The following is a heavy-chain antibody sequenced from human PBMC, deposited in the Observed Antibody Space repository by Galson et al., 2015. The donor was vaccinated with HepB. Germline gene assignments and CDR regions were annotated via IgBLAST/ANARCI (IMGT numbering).Heavy chain of an antibody. Sequence: SVKVSCKASGGTFSSYTISWVRQAPGQGLEWMGRIIPILGIANYAQKFQGRVTITADKSTSTAYMELSSLRSEDTAVYYCARDRRSGYDPEWYYFDYWGQGTLVTVSS. CDR3: ARDRRSGYDPEWYYFDY. CDR1: GGTFSSYT. V-gene: IGHV1-69*04. CDR2: IIPILGIA. D-gene: IGHD5-12*01. J-gene: IGHJ4*02.